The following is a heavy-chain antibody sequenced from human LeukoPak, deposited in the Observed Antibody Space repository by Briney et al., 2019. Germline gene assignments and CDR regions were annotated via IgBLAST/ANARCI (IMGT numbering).Heavy chain of an antibody. J-gene: IGHJ4*02. V-gene: IGHV5-51*01. CDR2: IYPGDSDT. CDR3: ARRPLFSSSSGLDY. Sequence: GESLKISCKGSGYNFMSHWLAWVRQMPGKGLEWMGIIYPGDSDTRYSPSFQGQVTISADKSINTAHIQWSSLKASDAAMYYCARRPLFSSSSGLDYWGQGTLVTVSS. D-gene: IGHD6-6*01. CDR1: GYNFMSHW.